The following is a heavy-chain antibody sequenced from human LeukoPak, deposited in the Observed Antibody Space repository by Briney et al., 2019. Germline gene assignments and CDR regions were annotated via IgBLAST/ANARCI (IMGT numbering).Heavy chain of an antibody. V-gene: IGHV4-4*02. CDR2: IFYSGST. D-gene: IGHD5-18*01. CDR3: ARGLWTIDY. CDR1: GGSISSSNW. J-gene: IGHJ4*02. Sequence: SETLSLTCTVSGGSISSSNWWSWVRQPPGKGLEWIGEIFYSGSTNYNPSLKSRVTISVDTSKNQFSLKLSSVTAADTAVYYCARGLWTIDYWGQGTLVTVSS.